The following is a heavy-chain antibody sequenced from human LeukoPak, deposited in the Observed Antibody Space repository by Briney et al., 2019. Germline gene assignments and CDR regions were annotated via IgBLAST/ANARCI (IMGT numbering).Heavy chain of an antibody. CDR1: GGSISSSSYY. CDR2: IYYSGTT. J-gene: IGHJ4*02. D-gene: IGHD2-21*02. Sequence: SETLSLTCTVSGGSISSSSYYGGWIRQPPGKGLEWSGSIYYSGTTYYNPSLKSRVTISVDTSKNQFSLRLSSVTAADTAVYFCARREMYGDRFDYWGQGTLVTVSS. CDR3: ARREMYGDRFDY. V-gene: IGHV4-39*01.